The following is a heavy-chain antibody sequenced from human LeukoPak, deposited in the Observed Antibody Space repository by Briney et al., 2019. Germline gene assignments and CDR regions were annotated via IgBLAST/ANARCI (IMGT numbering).Heavy chain of an antibody. J-gene: IGHJ5*02. CDR1: GYTFTSYA. D-gene: IGHD5-12*01. Sequence: ASVKVSCKASGYTFTSYAMHWVRQAPGQRLEWMGWINAGNGNTKYSQKFQGRVTTTRDTSASTAYMELSSLRSEDTAVYYCARYYSGYDYNWFDPWGQGTLVTVSS. CDR3: ARYYSGYDYNWFDP. CDR2: INAGNGNT. V-gene: IGHV1-3*01.